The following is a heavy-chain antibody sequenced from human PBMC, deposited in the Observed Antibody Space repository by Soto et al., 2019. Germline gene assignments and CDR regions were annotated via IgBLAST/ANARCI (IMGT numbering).Heavy chain of an antibody. CDR2: INSDGSST. CDR3: GRGGRIGAAASVD. J-gene: IGHJ4*02. V-gene: IGHV3-74*01. Sequence: EVQLVESGGGLVQPGGSLRLSCAVSGLTFSNYWMNWVRQAPGKGLVWVSRINSDGSSTDYAESVKGRFTISRDNARNTLYLEMHSLRAEDTALYYCGRGGRIGAAASVDWGQGTLVTVSS. CDR1: GLTFSNYW. D-gene: IGHD6-25*01.